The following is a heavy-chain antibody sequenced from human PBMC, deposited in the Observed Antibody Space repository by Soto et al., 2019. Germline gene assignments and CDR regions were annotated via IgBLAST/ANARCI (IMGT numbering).Heavy chain of an antibody. D-gene: IGHD2-15*01. CDR2: INYSGSA. V-gene: IGHV4-34*01. J-gene: IGHJ6*02. Sequence: PSETLSLTCDVYGGSFSGYIWTRIRQHPGKGLQWIGLINYSGSANYNPSLKSRVAISLDTSKNQFSLRLSSVTAADTAVYYCAREGALLFGGNPDYYDDLAVWGQGTTVTVSS. CDR3: AREGALLFGGNPDYYDDLAV. CDR1: GGSFSGYI.